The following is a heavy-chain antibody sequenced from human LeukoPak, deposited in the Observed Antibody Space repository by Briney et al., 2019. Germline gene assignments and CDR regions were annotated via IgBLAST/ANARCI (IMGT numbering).Heavy chain of an antibody. Sequence: ASVKVSCKASGYTFTSYYIHWVRQAPGQGLEWMGIIYPGGGSTNYAQKFQGRVTMTRDTSTSTVYMELSSLRSEDTAVYYCARVRDGYNDAYDIWGQGTMVTVHS. J-gene: IGHJ3*02. V-gene: IGHV1-46*01. CDR3: ARVRDGYNDAYDI. D-gene: IGHD5-24*01. CDR1: GYTFTSYY. CDR2: IYPGGGST.